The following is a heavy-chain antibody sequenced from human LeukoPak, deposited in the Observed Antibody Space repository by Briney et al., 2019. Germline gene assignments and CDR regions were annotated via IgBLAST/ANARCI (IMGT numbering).Heavy chain of an antibody. J-gene: IGHJ3*02. CDR2: IYYSGST. D-gene: IGHD1-26*01. CDR3: ARAYSGSHRGAFDI. V-gene: IGHV4-34*01. Sequence: SETLSLTCAVYGGSFSGYYWGWIRQPPGKGLEWIESIYYSGSTYYNPSLKSRVTISVDTSKNQFSLKLSSVTAADTAVYYCARAYSGSHRGAFDIWGQGTMVTVSS. CDR1: GGSFSGYY.